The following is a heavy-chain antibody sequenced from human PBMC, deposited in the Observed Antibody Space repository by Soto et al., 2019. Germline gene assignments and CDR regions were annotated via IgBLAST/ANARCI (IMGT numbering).Heavy chain of an antibody. D-gene: IGHD2-2*02. V-gene: IGHV3-30*03. Sequence: GVSMRRSCSAAGFTFSSCGMHWLRQAPGKGLQRVAVISYDGSNKYYADSVKGRFTISRDNSKNTLYLQMNSLRAEDTAVYYCATTPRQLLYAKSYYYGMDVWGQGTTVTVSS. CDR2: ISYDGSNK. CDR1: GFTFSSCG. CDR3: ATTPRQLLYAKSYYYGMDV. J-gene: IGHJ6*02.